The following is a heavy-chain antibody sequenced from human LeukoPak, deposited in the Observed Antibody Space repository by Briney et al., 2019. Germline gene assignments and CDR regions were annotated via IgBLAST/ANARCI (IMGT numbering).Heavy chain of an antibody. D-gene: IGHD4/OR15-4a*01. CDR1: GFTFSSYA. J-gene: IGHJ3*02. Sequence: PGGSLRLSCAASGFTFSSYAMHWVRQAPGKGLEYVSAISSNGGSTYYANSVKGRFSISRDNSKNTLYLQMGSLSAEDMAVYYCARVGAHDAFHIWGQGTMVTVSS. CDR2: ISSNGGST. V-gene: IGHV3-64*01. CDR3: ARVGAHDAFHI.